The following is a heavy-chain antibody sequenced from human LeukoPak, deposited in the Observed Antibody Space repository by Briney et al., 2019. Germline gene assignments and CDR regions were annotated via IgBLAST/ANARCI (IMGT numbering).Heavy chain of an antibody. D-gene: IGHD4-17*01. CDR2: ISGSGGST. V-gene: IGHV3-23*01. J-gene: IGHJ4*02. Sequence: PGGSLRLSCAASGFTFSSYAMSRVRQAPGKGLEWVSAISGSGGSTYYADSVKGRFTISRDNSKNTLYLQMNSPRAEDTAVYYCAKVGDYARHYYFDYWGQGTLVTVSS. CDR3: AKVGDYARHYYFDY. CDR1: GFTFSSYA.